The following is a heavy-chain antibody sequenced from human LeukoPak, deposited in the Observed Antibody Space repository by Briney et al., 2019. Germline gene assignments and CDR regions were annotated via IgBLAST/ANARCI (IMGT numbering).Heavy chain of an antibody. CDR1: GCRFTRYW. CDR2: IYPGDSDT. D-gene: IGHD5-24*01. CDR3: ARLQSGSMDV. V-gene: IGHV5-51*01. Sequence: GGALEISLKGPGCRFTRYWIGWVRPVPGKGMGWMGIIYPGDSDTIYSPSFQGPVTISAAKSISTAYLQWSTLKASDTAIYYCARLQSGSMDVWGQGTPVTVSS. J-gene: IGHJ6*02.